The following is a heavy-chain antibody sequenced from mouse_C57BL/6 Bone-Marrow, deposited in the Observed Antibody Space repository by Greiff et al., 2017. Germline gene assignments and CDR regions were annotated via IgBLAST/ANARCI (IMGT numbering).Heavy chain of an antibody. CDR1: GYTFTSYW. V-gene: IGHV1-59*01. CDR3: AITTVAY. Sequence: QVHLQQPGAELVRPGTSVKLSCKASGYTFTSYWLHWVKQRPGQGLEWIGVIDPSDSYTNYNQKFKGKATLTVDTSSSTAYMQLSSLTSEDSAVYYCAITTVAYWGQGTLVTVSA. D-gene: IGHD1-1*01. J-gene: IGHJ3*01. CDR2: IDPSDSYT.